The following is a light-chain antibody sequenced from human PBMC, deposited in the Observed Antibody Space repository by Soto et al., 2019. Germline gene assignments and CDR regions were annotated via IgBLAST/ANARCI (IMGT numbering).Light chain of an antibody. Sequence: IQMTQSPSSLSASVGDRVTISCQASQGISRSLAWYQQKPGKAPKLLIYAASTLQSGVPSRFSGSGSGTDFTLTISCLQSEDFATYYCQQYYSYPPTFGQGTKVDIK. CDR1: QGISRS. J-gene: IGKJ1*01. CDR2: AAS. V-gene: IGKV1-8*01. CDR3: QQYYSYPPT.